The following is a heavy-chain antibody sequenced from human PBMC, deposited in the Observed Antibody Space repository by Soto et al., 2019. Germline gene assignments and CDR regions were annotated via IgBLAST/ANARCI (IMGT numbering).Heavy chain of an antibody. CDR3: VRDVAFDYVN. CDR1: GFSFSSYR. CDR2: IKQDESEK. V-gene: IGHV3-7*01. Sequence: EVQLVESGGGLVQPGGSLRISCTVSGFSFSSYRMSWVRQAPGKGLEWVASIKQDESEKYYVDSVKGRFTISRDNVDDSLFLQMNSLSADDTAVYFCVRDVAFDYVNWGQGTLVTVSS. D-gene: IGHD3-16*01. J-gene: IGHJ4*02.